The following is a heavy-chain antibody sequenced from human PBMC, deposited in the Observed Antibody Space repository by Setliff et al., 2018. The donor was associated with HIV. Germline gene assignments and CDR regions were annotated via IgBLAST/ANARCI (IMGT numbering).Heavy chain of an antibody. CDR3: ARLDLTTAGQIGYFHH. Sequence: PSETLSLTCTVSGDSISGSYWCWIRQPPGKGLEWIGYIYASGSANHNPSLKSRVSISVDTSKSQLSLKLSSVTATDTAVYYCARLDLTTAGQIGYFHHWGQGTQVTVSS. CDR2: IYASGSA. CDR1: GDSISGSY. V-gene: IGHV4-4*09. D-gene: IGHD6-13*01. J-gene: IGHJ1*01.